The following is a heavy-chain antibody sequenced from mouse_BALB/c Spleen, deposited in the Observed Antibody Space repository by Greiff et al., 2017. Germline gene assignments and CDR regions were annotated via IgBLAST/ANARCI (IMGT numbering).Heavy chain of an antibody. CDR1: GFTFSSYA. CDR3: ARLDYCAMDY. Sequence: EVMLVESGGGLVKPGGSLKLSCAASGFTFSSYAMSWVRQTPEKRLEWVASISSGGSTYYPDSVKGRFTISRDNARNILYLQMSSLRSEDTAMYYCARLDYCAMDYWGQGTSVTVSS. V-gene: IGHV5-6-5*01. CDR2: ISSGGST. J-gene: IGHJ4*01.